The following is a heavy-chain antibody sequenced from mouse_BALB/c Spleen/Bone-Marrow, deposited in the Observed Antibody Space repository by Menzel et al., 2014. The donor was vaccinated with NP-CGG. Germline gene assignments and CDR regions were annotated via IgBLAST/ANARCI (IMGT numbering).Heavy chain of an antibody. J-gene: IGHJ1*01. D-gene: IGHD3-3*01. V-gene: IGHV7-3*02. CDR1: GFTFTDYY. CDR3: ARDVGRLFFDV. Sequence: EVQGVESRGGLVQPGGSLRLSCATSGFTFTDYYMNWVRQPPGMALEWLGFIRNKANGYATDYSTSVKGRFTISRDNSQNILYLQMNALRTEDSAAYCCARDVGRLFFDVWGAGTTVTVSS. CDR2: IRNKANGYAT.